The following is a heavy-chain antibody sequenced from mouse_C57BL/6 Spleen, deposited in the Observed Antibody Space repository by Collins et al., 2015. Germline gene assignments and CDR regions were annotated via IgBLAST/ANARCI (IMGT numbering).Heavy chain of an antibody. V-gene: IGHV1-26*01. CDR3: ARDYYGSSWYFDV. CDR2: INPNNGGT. J-gene: IGHJ1*03. D-gene: IGHD1-1*01. Sequence: EVQVQQSGPELVKPGASVKISCKASGYTLTDYYMNWVKQSHGKSLEWIGDINPNNGGTSYNQKFKGKATLTVDKSSRTAYMELRRLTSEDSAVYYCARDYYGSSWYFDVWGTGTTVTVSS. CDR1: GYTLTDYY.